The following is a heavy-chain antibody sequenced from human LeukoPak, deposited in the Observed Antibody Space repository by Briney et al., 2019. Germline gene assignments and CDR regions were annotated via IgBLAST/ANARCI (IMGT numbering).Heavy chain of an antibody. D-gene: IGHD3-3*01. Sequence: GGSLRLSCAASGFTVSSNYMSWVRQAPGKGLEWVSFIYSGGTTYYADSVKGRFTISRDNSKNTLYLQMSSLRVEDTAVYYCARDLYDVWGQGTLVTVSS. V-gene: IGHV3-66*01. CDR3: ARDLYDV. CDR1: GFTVSSNY. J-gene: IGHJ4*02. CDR2: IYSGGTT.